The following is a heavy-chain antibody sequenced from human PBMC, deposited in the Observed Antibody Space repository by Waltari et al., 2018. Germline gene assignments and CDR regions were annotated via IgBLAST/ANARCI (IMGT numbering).Heavy chain of an antibody. CDR1: GGSFRGYY. Sequence: QVQLQQWGAGLLKPSETLSLTCAVYGGSFRGYYWRWIRQPPGTGLEWIGEINHSGSTNYNPSLKSRVTISVDTSKNQFSLKLSSVTAADTAVYYCARVWGIVVVPAAMRGSFDYWGQGTLVTVSS. D-gene: IGHD2-2*01. J-gene: IGHJ4*02. CDR3: ARVWGIVVVPAAMRGSFDY. V-gene: IGHV4-34*01. CDR2: INHSGST.